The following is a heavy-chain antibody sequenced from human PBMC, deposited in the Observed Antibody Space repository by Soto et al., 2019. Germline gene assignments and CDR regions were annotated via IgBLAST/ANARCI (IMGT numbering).Heavy chain of an antibody. J-gene: IGHJ6*02. CDR3: VKNSGPWYDFWSDFYGMDV. CDR2: ISNDGRSK. CDR1: GFTFSTHG. D-gene: IGHD3-3*01. V-gene: IGHV3-30*18. Sequence: PGGSLRLSCAASGFTFSTHGMHWVRQAPGKGLEWVAVISNDGRSKYYADSVKGRFIISRDNSETTLYLQMNSLRAEDTAVYYCVKNSGPWYDFWSDFYGMDVWGQGTTVTVSS.